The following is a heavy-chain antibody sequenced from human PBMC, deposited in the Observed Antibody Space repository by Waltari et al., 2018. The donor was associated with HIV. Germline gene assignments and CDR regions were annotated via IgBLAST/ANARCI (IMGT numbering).Heavy chain of an antibody. CDR3: ARVVVVITSVNAFDI. V-gene: IGHV1-2*02. Sequence: EVKKPGASVKVSCKASGYTFTGYYMHWVRQAPGQGLEWMGWINPNSGGTNYAQKFQGRVTMTRDTSISTAYMELSRLRSDDTAVYYCARVVVVITSVNAFDIWGQGTMVTVSS. J-gene: IGHJ3*02. CDR2: INPNSGGT. D-gene: IGHD3-22*01. CDR1: GYTFTGYY.